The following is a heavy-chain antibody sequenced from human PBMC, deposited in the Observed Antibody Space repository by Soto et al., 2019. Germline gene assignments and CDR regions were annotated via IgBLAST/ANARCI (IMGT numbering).Heavy chain of an antibody. V-gene: IGHV4-59*01. CDR3: AKTKEGGFDP. Sequence: SETLSLTCTVSGGSISSNYWSWIRQPPGKGLEWIGYFHYSANTNYNPSLKSRVIISVDTSKNQFFLKLTSVTATDTAVYYCAKTKEGGFDPWGQGILVTVSS. CDR2: FHYSANT. J-gene: IGHJ5*02. D-gene: IGHD3-16*01. CDR1: GGSISSNY.